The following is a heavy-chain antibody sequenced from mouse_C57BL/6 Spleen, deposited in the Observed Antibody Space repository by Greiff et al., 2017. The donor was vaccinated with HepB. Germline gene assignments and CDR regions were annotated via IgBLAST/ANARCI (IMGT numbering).Heavy chain of an antibody. CDR2: IYPGSGNT. CDR1: GYTFTDYY. CDR3: AREKGAYDGYQAWFAY. D-gene: IGHD2-3*01. Sequence: QVQLQQSGAELVRPGASVKLSCKASGYTFTDYYINWVKQRPGQGLEWIARIYPGSGNTYYNEKFKGKATLTAEKSSSTAYMQLSSLTSEDSAVYFCAREKGAYDGYQAWFAYWGQGTLVTVSA. J-gene: IGHJ3*01. V-gene: IGHV1-76*01.